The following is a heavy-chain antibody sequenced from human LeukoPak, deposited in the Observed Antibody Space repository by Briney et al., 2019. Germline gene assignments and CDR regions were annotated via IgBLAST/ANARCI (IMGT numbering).Heavy chain of an antibody. J-gene: IGHJ4*02. CDR1: GYSISSGYY. Sequence: NASETLSLTCTVSGYSISSGYYWGWIRQPPGKGLEWIGSIYHSGSTYYNPSLKSRVTISVDTSKDQFSLKLSSVTAADTAVYYCASEDFDWSSRPSDYWGQGTLVTVSS. CDR3: ASEDFDWSSRPSDY. D-gene: IGHD3-9*01. V-gene: IGHV4-38-2*02. CDR2: IYHSGST.